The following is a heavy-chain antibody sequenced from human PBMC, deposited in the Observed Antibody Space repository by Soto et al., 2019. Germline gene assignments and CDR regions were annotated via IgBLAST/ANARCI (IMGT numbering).Heavy chain of an antibody. Sequence: EVQLLESGGGFVQPGGSLRLSCSASGFNFNMFAMTWVRQAPGKGLEWVSTISGGSHSTYYADSHKGRFSISRDNSKNTMNLQMDSLRAEYTAIYYCAKNRVTIAALDSWGQGALVSVSS. CDR2: ISGGSHST. CDR3: AKNRVTIAALDS. J-gene: IGHJ4*02. CDR1: GFNFNMFA. D-gene: IGHD6-25*01. V-gene: IGHV3-23*01.